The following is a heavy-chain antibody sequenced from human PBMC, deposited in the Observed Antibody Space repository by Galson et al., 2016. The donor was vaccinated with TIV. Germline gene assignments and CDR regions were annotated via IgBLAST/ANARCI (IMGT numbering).Heavy chain of an antibody. CDR1: GFTFSSYA. V-gene: IGHV3-23*01. CDR3: AKETSSGFSGYGYIYY. CDR2: ISGSGGST. Sequence: SLRLSCAASGFTFSSYAMSWVRQAPGKGLEWVSAISGSGGSTYYADSVKGRFTRSRDNSKNTLYLQMNSPRADDTAIYYCAKETSSGFSGYGYIYYWGQGTLVTVSS. D-gene: IGHD5-12*01. J-gene: IGHJ4*02.